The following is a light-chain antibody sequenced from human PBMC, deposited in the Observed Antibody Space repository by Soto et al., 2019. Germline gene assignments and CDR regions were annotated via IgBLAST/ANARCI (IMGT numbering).Light chain of an antibody. CDR3: MQALQTPRT. J-gene: IGKJ1*01. CDR1: QSLLHSNGYNY. Sequence: DIVMTQSPLSLPVTPGEPASISCRSSQSLLHSNGYNYLDWYLQKPGQPPQLLSYFGSNRASGVPDRFSGSGSGTDFTLNINRLEDEDVGCYYCMQALQTPRTFGQGTKVEIK. V-gene: IGKV2-28*01. CDR2: FGS.